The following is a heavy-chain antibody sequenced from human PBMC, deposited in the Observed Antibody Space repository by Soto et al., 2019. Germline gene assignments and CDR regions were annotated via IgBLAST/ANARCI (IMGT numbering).Heavy chain of an antibody. CDR1: GFTFTRYS. V-gene: IGHV3-21*06. J-gene: IGHJ4*02. Sequence: GGSLRLSFSSSGFTFTRYSMNWVRQAPGKGLECVSSISSTTNYIYYGDSMKGRFTISRDNAKNPLYLEMNSLRAEDTAVYYCARESEDLTPNFDYWGQGTLVTSPQ. CDR3: ARESEDLTPNFDY. CDR2: ISSTTNYI.